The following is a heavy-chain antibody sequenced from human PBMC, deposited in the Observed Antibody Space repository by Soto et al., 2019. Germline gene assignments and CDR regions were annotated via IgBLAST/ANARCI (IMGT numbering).Heavy chain of an antibody. D-gene: IGHD6-19*01. J-gene: IGHJ4*02. Sequence: QVQLVQSGAEVPKPGSSVKVSCTASGGTFSSYTISWVRQAPGQGLEWLGRIIPILGIANSAQTFQGRVTITADQTTSTAYIGLSSLRSGDTAVYYCARDQAGYSSGWYPNEVSYYFVFWGQGTLVTVSS. CDR2: IIPILGIA. V-gene: IGHV1-69*08. CDR1: GGTFSSYT. CDR3: ARDQAGYSSGWYPNEVSYYFVF.